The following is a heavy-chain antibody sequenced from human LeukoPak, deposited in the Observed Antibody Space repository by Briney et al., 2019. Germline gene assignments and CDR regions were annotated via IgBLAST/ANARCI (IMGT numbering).Heavy chain of an antibody. CDR2: ISSSSSTI. J-gene: IGHJ4*02. CDR3: ASLSSGWDGDY. Sequence: PGGSLRLSCAASGFTFSSYSMNWVRQAPGKGLEWVSYISSSSSTIYYADSVKGRFTISRDNAKNSLYLQMNSLRAEDTAVYYCASLSSGWDGDYWGQGTLVTVSS. D-gene: IGHD6-19*01. V-gene: IGHV3-48*01. CDR1: GFTFSSYS.